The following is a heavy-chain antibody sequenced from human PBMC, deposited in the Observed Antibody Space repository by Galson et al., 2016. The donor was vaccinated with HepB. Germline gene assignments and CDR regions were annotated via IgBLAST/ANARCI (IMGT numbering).Heavy chain of an antibody. CDR3: ARLYCSSTSCAAGFDY. D-gene: IGHD2-2*01. V-gene: IGHV3-74*01. CDR1: GFSFSSYW. J-gene: IGHJ4*02. CDR2: IYIDGTNT. Sequence: SLRLSCAASGFSFSSYWTHWVRQAPGKGLVWVSRIYIDGTNTAYADSVRGRFTISRDNAKNTLYLQMNSLRAEDTAVYYCARLYCSSTSCAAGFDYWGQGTLVTVSS.